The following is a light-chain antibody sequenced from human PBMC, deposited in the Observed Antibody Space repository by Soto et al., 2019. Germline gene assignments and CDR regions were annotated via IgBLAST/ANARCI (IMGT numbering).Light chain of an antibody. CDR2: KAS. V-gene: IGKV1-5*03. CDR3: QQANTFPWT. J-gene: IGKJ1*01. CDR1: QTISSW. Sequence: DIQMTQSPSTLSGSVGDRVTITCRASQTISSWLAWYQQKPGKAPKLLIYKASTLHSGVPPRFSGSGSGTDFTLTISSLQPEDFATYYCQQANTFPWTFGQGTKVGIK.